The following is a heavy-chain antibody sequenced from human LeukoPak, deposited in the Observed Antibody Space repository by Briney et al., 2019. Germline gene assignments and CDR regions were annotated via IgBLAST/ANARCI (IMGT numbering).Heavy chain of an antibody. V-gene: IGHV3-23*01. J-gene: IGHJ4*02. CDR1: GFTFSNYP. Sequence: GGSLRLSCAASGFTFSNYPMSWVRQAQGKGLEWVSSISGSGGATYYADSVKGRFTMSRDNAKNTLYLRMNSLRAEDTAIYYCAKGSSRYFDCWGQGTLVTVSS. CDR2: ISGSGGAT. CDR3: AKGSSRYFDC.